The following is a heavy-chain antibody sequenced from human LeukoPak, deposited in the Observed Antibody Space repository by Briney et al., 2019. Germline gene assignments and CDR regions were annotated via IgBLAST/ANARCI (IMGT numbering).Heavy chain of an antibody. CDR2: VSGSGANT. J-gene: IGHJ4*02. D-gene: IGHD2-15*01. V-gene: IGHV3-23*01. Sequence: GGSLRLSCAGSGFTFSTCFMSWVRQAPGKGLEWVSTVSGSGANTYYADSVKGRFTISRDNSRNRVYLQMNSLRFEDTAVYYCAKGGTAVLVDDYWGQGTLVTVSS. CDR1: GFTFSTCF. CDR3: AKGGTAVLVDDY.